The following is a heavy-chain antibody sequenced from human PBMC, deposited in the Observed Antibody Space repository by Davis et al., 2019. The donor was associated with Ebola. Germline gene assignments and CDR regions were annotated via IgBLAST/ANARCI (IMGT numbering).Heavy chain of an antibody. CDR1: GGSFSDYY. Sequence: PSETLSLTCAVYGGSFSDYYWSWIRQPPGKGLEWIGEINHSGSTNYNPSLKSRVTISVDTSKNQFSLKLSSVTAADTAVYYCARQVTGVTKIRWHDTWGQGTLVTVSS. D-gene: IGHD2-21*02. CDR2: INHSGST. CDR3: ARQVTGVTKIRWHDT. V-gene: IGHV4-34*01. J-gene: IGHJ5*02.